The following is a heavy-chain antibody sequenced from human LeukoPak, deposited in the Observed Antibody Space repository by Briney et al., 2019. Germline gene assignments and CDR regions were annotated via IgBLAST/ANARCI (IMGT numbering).Heavy chain of an antibody. CDR1: GYTLTELS. Sequence: ASVKVSCKVSGYTLTELSMHWVRQAPGKGLEWMGGFDPEDGETIYAQKFQGRVTMTEDTSTDTAFMELSSLRSEDTAVYYCARVYQLLLSNYYGMDVWGQGTTVTVSS. J-gene: IGHJ6*02. V-gene: IGHV1-24*01. CDR3: ARVYQLLLSNYYGMDV. CDR2: FDPEDGET. D-gene: IGHD2-2*01.